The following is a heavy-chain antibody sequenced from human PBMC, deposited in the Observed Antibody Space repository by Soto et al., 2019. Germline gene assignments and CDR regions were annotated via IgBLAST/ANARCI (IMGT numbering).Heavy chain of an antibody. J-gene: IGHJ4*02. CDR2: INSDGSST. D-gene: IGHD2-21*02. CDR1: GFTFSSYW. CDR3: ASHIVVVTATRSVDY. Sequence: EVQLVESGGGLVQPGGSLRLSCAASGFTFSSYWMQWVRQAPGKGLVWVSRINSDGSSTYYADSVKGRFTSSRDNAKNTLYLHMNSLRAADTAVYYCASHIVVVTATRSVDYWGQGTLVTVSS. V-gene: IGHV3-74*01.